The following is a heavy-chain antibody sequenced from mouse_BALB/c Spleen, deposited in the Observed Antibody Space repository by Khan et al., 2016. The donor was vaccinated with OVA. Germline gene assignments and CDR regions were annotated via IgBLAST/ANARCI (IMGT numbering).Heavy chain of an antibody. V-gene: IGHV1-4*01. D-gene: IGHD2-14*01. Sequence: QVQLQQSGAELARPGASVKMSCKASGYTFTSYTIHWIQLRPGQGLEWIGFINPSNGYTNYNQKFMDKATLTADQSSTTVYMQLSSLTSDDSAVYNSVRDGAYHRNDGWFAYWGQGTLVTVSA. CDR3: VRDGAYHRNDGWFAY. J-gene: IGHJ3*01. CDR2: INPSNGYT. CDR1: GYTFTSYT.